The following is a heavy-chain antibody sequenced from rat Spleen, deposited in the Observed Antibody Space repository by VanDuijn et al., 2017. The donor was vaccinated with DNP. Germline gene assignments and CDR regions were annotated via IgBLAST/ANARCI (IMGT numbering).Heavy chain of an antibody. CDR3: ALLQWSGYSTLGA. CDR1: GFIFSKYG. CDR2: ISTVGDNA. V-gene: IGHV5S13*01. D-gene: IGHD1-1*01. J-gene: IGHJ4*01. Sequence: EVQLVESGGGLVQPGRSLKLSCAASGFIFSKYGMAWVRQAPTKGLEWVASISTVGDNAYYRDSVKGRFTISRDNAKSILNLQMNSLRSEDTATYYCALLQWSGYSTLGAWGQGTSVTVSS.